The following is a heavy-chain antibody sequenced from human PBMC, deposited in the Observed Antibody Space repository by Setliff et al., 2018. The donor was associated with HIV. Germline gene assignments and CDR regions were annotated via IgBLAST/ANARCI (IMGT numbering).Heavy chain of an antibody. CDR1: GYRFTDFY. Sequence: GASVKVSCKTFGYRFTDFYVNWVRQAPGQGLEWMGWINPKSGAKKNAQKFQGRVTMTRDTSISTVYMELSSLRSDDTASYFCARRAEDLAINPPSFDYYFDYWGQGTPVTVSS. CDR3: ARRAEDLAINPPSFDYYFDY. J-gene: IGHJ4*02. CDR2: INPKSGAK. D-gene: IGHD3-9*01. V-gene: IGHV1-2*02.